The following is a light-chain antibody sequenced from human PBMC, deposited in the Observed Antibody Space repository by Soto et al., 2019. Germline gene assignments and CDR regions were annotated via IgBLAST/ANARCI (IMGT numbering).Light chain of an antibody. CDR3: QQRSNWPRT. J-gene: IGKJ1*01. CDR1: QSVSSSH. CDR2: GAS. Sequence: EIVLTQSPGTLSLSPGERATLSCRASQSVSSSHLAWYQQKPGQAPRLVIYGASSRASGIPDRFNGSGSGTDFTLTISSLEPEDFAVYYCQQRSNWPRTFGQGTKVDI. V-gene: IGKV3D-20*02.